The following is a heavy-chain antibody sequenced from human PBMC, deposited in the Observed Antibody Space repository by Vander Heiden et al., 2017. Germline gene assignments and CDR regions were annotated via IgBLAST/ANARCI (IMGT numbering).Heavy chain of an antibody. D-gene: IGHD6-19*01. J-gene: IGHJ4*02. Sequence: RLSCAASGFTFSSYSMNWVRQAPGKGLEWVSSISSSSSYIYYADAVKGRFTISRDNAKNSRYLKMKSMRAEDTAVYYCARGKVAGYYFDYWGQGTLVTVSS. CDR3: ARGKVAGYYFDY. CDR2: ISSSSSYI. CDR1: GFTFSSYS. V-gene: IGHV3-21*01.